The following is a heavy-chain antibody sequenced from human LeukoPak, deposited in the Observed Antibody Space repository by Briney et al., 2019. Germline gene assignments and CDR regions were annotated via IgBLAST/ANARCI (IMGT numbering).Heavy chain of an antibody. CDR1: GFTVSSDY. CDR2: IYSGGST. D-gene: IGHD5-18*01. J-gene: IGHJ4*02. V-gene: IGHV3-66*01. Sequence: GGSLRLSCAASGFTVSSDYMSWVRQAPGKGLEWVSVIYSGGSTYYADSVKGRFTISRDNSKNTLYLQMDSLRAEDTAVYYCARDEARYSYGSDYWGQGTLDTVSS. CDR3: ARDEARYSYGSDY.